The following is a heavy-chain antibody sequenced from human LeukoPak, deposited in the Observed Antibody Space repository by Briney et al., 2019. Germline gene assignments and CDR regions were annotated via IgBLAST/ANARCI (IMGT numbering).Heavy chain of an antibody. V-gene: IGHV3-21*01. CDR3: ARDQDGSYYYGSGSHNWFDP. J-gene: IGHJ5*02. Sequence: GGSLRLSCAASGFTFSSYSMNWVRQAPGKGLEWVSSISSSSSYIYYADSVKGRFTISRDNAKNSLYLQMNSLRAEDTAVYYCARDQDGSYYYGSGSHNWFDPWGQGTLVTVSS. D-gene: IGHD3-10*01. CDR1: GFTFSSYS. CDR2: ISSSSSYI.